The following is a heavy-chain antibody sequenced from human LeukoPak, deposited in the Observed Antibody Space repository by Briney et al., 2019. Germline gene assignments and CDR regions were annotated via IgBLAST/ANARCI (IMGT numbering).Heavy chain of an antibody. J-gene: IGHJ3*02. CDR1: GYTFTSYG. CDR3: ARDREGGGSYPDAFDI. CDR2: ISAYNGNT. D-gene: IGHD1-26*01. Sequence: ASVKVSCKASGYTFTSYGISWVRQAPGQGLEWMGWISAYNGNTNYAQKPQGRVTMTTDTSTSTAYMELRSLRSDDTAVYYCARDREGGGSYPDAFDIWGQGTMVTVSS. V-gene: IGHV1-18*01.